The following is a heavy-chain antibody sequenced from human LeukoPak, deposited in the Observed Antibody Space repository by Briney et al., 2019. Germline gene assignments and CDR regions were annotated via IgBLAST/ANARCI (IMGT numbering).Heavy chain of an antibody. V-gene: IGHV4-34*01. J-gene: IGHJ4*02. CDR2: INHSGST. Sequence: SETLSLTCAVYGGSFSGYYWSWIRQPPGKGLEWIGEINHSGSTNYNPSLKSRVTISVATSKSQFSLKLSSVTAADTAVYYCARDGKDWGSGYYYFDYWGQGTLVTVSS. D-gene: IGHD7-27*01. CDR1: GGSFSGYY. CDR3: ARDGKDWGSGYYYFDY.